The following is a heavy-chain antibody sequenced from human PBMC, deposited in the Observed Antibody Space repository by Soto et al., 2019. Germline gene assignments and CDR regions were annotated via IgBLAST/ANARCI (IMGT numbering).Heavy chain of an antibody. CDR1: GFTFSSYS. Sequence: GGSLRLSCAASGFTFSSYSMNWVRQAPGKGLEWVSSISSSSSYIYYADSVKGRFTISRDNAKNSLYLQMNSLRAEDTAVYYCARDRLITVESTVTTLKDYWGQGTLAPSPQ. CDR2: ISSSSSYI. D-gene: IGHD4-17*01. V-gene: IGHV3-21*01. J-gene: IGHJ4*02. CDR3: ARDRLITVESTVTTLKDY.